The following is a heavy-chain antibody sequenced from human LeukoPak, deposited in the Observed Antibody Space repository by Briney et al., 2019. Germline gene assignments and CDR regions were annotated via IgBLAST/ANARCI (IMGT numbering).Heavy chain of an antibody. J-gene: IGHJ4*02. CDR3: AKDRQNSATYFDY. Sequence: PGGSLRLSCAASGFTFSSYAMHWVRQAPGKGLEWVSGISWNSGSIGYADSVKGRFTISRDNAKNSLYLQMNSLRAEDTALYYCAKDRQNSATYFDYWGQGTLVTVSS. CDR1: GFTFSSYA. CDR2: ISWNSGSI. V-gene: IGHV3-9*01. D-gene: IGHD1-26*01.